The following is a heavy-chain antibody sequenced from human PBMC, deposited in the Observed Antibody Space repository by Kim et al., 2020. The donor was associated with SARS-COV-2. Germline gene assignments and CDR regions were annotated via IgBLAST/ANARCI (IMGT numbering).Heavy chain of an antibody. V-gene: IGHV4-31*03. CDR1: GASISSDGYS. Sequence: SETLSLTCIVSGASISSDGYSWNWLRPRTGQGLEWIVNICDSSNSNPNPSIKSRLSMSVGTYENEFTLRPSTVTAAATCVYACANDSGAGSYLFGSW. CDR3: ANDSGAGSYLFGS. CDR2: ICDSSNS. D-gene: IGHD3-10*01. J-gene: IGHJ5*01.